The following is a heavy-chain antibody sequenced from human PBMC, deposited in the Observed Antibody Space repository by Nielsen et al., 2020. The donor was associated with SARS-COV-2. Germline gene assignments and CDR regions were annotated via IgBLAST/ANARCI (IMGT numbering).Heavy chain of an antibody. CDR1: GDSINSYY. D-gene: IGHD6-13*01. CDR2: VNHSGFT. J-gene: IGHJ6*02. CDR3: GRLYSSSYYGDYYGMDV. Sequence: SETLSLTCTVSGDSINSYYWTWIRQPPGKGLEWIGDVNHSGFTNYNPSLKSRATISVDSSKNQFSLKVTSVTAADTAVYFCGRLYSSSYYGDYYGMDVWGQGTTVTVSS. V-gene: IGHV4-59*12.